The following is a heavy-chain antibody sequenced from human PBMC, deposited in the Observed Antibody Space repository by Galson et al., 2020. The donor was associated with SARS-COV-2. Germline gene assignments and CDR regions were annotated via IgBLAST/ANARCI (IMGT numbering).Heavy chain of an antibody. J-gene: IGHJ4*02. CDR2: ISYDGSNK. CDR3: ARERLIAVAVPFDY. V-gene: IGHV3-30*04. CDR1: GFTFSSYA. D-gene: IGHD6-19*01. Sequence: GESLKISCAASGFTFSSYAMHWVRQAPGKGLEWVAVISYDGSNKYYADSVKGRFTISRDNSKNTLYLQMNSLRAEDTAVYYCARERLIAVAVPFDYWGQGTLVTVSS.